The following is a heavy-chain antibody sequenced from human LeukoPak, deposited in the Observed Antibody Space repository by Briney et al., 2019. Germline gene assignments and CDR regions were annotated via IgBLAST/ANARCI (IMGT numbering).Heavy chain of an antibody. Sequence: GASVKVSCKASGYTFTSYVISWVRQAPGQGREWMGWISAYNGNTNYAQKLQGRVTMTTDTSTRTAYMELRSLRSDDTAVYYCERDKESGSYGSWGQGTLVTVSS. D-gene: IGHD1-26*01. V-gene: IGHV1-18*01. CDR3: ERDKESGSYGS. J-gene: IGHJ4*02. CDR2: ISAYNGNT. CDR1: GYTFTSYV.